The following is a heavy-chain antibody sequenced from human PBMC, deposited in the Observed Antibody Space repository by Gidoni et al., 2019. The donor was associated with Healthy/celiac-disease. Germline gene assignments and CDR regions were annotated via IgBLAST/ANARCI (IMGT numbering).Heavy chain of an antibody. V-gene: IGHV1-69*01. CDR1: GGTFSSYA. Sequence: QVQLVQSGAEVKKPGSSVTVSCKASGGTFSSYAISWVRQAPGQGLEWMGGIIPIFGTANYAQKFQGRVTITADESTSTAYMELSSLRSEDTAVYYCAARGGYSGYDFGDFDYWGQGTLVTVSS. D-gene: IGHD5-12*01. CDR2: IIPIFGTA. J-gene: IGHJ4*02. CDR3: AARGGYSGYDFGDFDY.